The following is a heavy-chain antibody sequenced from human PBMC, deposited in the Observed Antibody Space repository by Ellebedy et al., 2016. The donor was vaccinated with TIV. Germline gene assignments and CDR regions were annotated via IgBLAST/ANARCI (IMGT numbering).Heavy chain of an antibody. CDR3: ARERNEDYFDY. CDR2: IYYSGST. CDR1: GGSISSYY. J-gene: IGHJ4*02. Sequence: SETLSLTCTVSGGSISSYYWSWIRQPPGKGLEWIGYIYYSGSTNYNPSLKSRVTISVDTSKNQFSLKLSSVTAADTAVYYCARERNEDYFDYWGQGTLVTVSS. V-gene: IGHV4-59*01.